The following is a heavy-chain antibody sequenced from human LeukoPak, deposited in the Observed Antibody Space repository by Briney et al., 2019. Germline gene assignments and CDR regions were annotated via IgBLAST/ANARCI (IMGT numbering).Heavy chain of an antibody. V-gene: IGHV1-69*05. CDR2: IIPIFGTA. Sequence: SVKVSCKASGGTFSSYAISWVRQAPGQGLEWMGTIIPIFGTANYAQKFQGRVTITTDESTSTAYMELSSLRSEDTAVYYCARDILTGYYTPDYYYYMDVWGKGTTVTVSS. CDR3: ARDILTGYYTPDYYYYMDV. CDR1: GGTFSSYA. D-gene: IGHD3-9*01. J-gene: IGHJ6*03.